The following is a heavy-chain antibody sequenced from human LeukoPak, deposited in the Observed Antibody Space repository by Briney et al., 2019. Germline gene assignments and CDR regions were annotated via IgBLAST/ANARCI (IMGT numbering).Heavy chain of an antibody. CDR3: ARDGGVYGSSADY. CDR2: IYHSGST. CDR1: GYSISSGYY. Sequence: PSETLSLTCTVSGYSISSGYYWGWIRQPPGKGLEWIGSIYHSGSTYYNPSLKSRVTISVDTSKNQFSLKLSSVTAADTAVYYSARDGGVYGSSADYWGQGTLVTVSS. D-gene: IGHD3-22*01. J-gene: IGHJ4*02. V-gene: IGHV4-38-2*02.